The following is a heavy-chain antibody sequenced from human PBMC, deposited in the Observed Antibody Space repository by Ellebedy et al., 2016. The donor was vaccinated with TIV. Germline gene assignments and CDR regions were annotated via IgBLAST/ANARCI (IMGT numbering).Heavy chain of an antibody. J-gene: IGHJ4*02. CDR1: GDPISSSNW. V-gene: IGHV4-4*02. CDR2: FYHTGRI. Sequence: MPSETLSLTCAVSGDPISSSNWWSWVRQPPGKGLEWIGEFYHTGRINYNPSLKSRITISVDKSKNQFTLRLTSVTAADTAVYFCARCYSSSGWFAYDYWGQGTLVTVSS. D-gene: IGHD6-19*01. CDR3: ARCYSSSGWFAYDY.